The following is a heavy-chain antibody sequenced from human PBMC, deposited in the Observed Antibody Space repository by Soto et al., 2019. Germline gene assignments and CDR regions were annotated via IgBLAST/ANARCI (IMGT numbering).Heavy chain of an antibody. CDR3: ARHNVEGGYRFFDN. CDR1: GGSINSYY. CDR2: ISYTGST. J-gene: IGHJ4*02. Sequence: QVQLQESGPGLVKPSEILSLTCTVSGGSINSYYWSWVRHPPGKGLEWIWYISYTGSTIYNPSLKSRVGISVDTSKNQFSLRLSSVTAADTAVYYCARHNVEGGYRFFDNWGQGTLVTVSS. D-gene: IGHD1-26*01. V-gene: IGHV4-59*08.